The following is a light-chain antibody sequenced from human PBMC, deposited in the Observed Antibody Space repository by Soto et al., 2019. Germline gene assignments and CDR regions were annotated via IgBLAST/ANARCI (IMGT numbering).Light chain of an antibody. CDR3: QQSYSVPIT. J-gene: IGKJ5*01. CDR2: AAT. Sequence: DIQMPQSPSSLSASVGDRVTITCGASQSINIHLNWYQQKHGKAPKXXIHAATSLQSGVPSRFSGSGSGTDFTLTINSLQAEDFATYYCQQSYSVPITFGQGTRLEIK. V-gene: IGKV1-39*01. CDR1: QSINIH.